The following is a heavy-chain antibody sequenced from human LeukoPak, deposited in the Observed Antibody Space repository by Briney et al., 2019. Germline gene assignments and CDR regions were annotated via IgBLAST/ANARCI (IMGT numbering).Heavy chain of an antibody. J-gene: IGHJ4*02. D-gene: IGHD3-22*01. CDR2: IKSKIDGGTA. V-gene: IGHV3-15*01. CDR1: GFSFTNAW. CDR3: TTDLTMIVVVPDY. Sequence: GGSLRASCAASGFSFTNAWTTWVRQAPGKGLEWVGRIKSKIDGGTADLAASVKGRFTLSRDDSKNTLYLHMNSLKTEDTAVYYCTTDLTMIVVVPDYWGQGTLVTVSS.